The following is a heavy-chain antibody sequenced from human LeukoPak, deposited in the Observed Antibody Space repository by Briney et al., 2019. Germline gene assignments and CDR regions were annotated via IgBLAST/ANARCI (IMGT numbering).Heavy chain of an antibody. Sequence: SVKVSCKASGGTFSSYAISWVRQAPGQGLEWMGRIIPILGIANYAQKFQGRVTITADKSTSTAYMELSSLRSEDTAVYYCARDESRPNGYYYDTPDAFDIWGQGTMVTVSS. D-gene: IGHD3-22*01. CDR1: GGTFSSYA. V-gene: IGHV1-69*04. J-gene: IGHJ3*02. CDR3: ARDESRPNGYYYDTPDAFDI. CDR2: IIPILGIA.